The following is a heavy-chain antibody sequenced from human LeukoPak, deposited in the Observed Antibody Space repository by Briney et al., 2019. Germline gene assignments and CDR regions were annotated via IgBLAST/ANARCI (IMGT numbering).Heavy chain of an antibody. Sequence: SETLSLTCTVSGGSISSYYWSWIRQPPGKGLEWIGYIYYSGSTNYNPSLKSRVTISVDTSKNQFSLKLRSVTAADTAVYYCARDRQWLTSGESYYYGMDVWGQGTTVTVSS. CDR1: GGSISSYY. V-gene: IGHV4-59*01. D-gene: IGHD6-19*01. J-gene: IGHJ6*02. CDR3: ARDRQWLTSGESYYYGMDV. CDR2: IYYSGST.